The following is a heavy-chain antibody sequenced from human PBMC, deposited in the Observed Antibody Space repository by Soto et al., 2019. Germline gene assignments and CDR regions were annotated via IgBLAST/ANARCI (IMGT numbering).Heavy chain of an antibody. Sequence: QVQLVQSGAEVKKPGSSVKVSCKASGGTFSSYAISWVRQAPGQGLEWTGGIIPIFGTANYAQKFQGRVTITADKSTSTAYMELSSLRSEDTAVYYCAREGSSGWDDGFGYFDYWGQGTLVTVSS. J-gene: IGHJ4*02. CDR3: AREGSSGWDDGFGYFDY. CDR1: GGTFSSYA. D-gene: IGHD6-19*01. V-gene: IGHV1-69*06. CDR2: IIPIFGTA.